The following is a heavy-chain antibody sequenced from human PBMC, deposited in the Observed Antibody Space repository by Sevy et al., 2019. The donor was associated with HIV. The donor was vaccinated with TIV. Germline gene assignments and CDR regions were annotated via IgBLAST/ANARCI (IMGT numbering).Heavy chain of an antibody. Sequence: GGSLRLSCAASGFIFSSYSINWVRQAPGKGLEWVSSISSSSNYIYYADSVTGRFTISRDNAKNSLYLQMNSLRAEEKAVYYCARDPAIAAAVTFDNWGQATLVTVSS. V-gene: IGHV3-21*01. CDR3: ARDPAIAAAVTFDN. J-gene: IGHJ4*02. D-gene: IGHD6-13*01. CDR2: ISSSSNYI. CDR1: GFIFSSYS.